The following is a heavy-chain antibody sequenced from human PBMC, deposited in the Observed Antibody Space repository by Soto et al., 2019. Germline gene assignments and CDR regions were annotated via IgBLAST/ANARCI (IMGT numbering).Heavy chain of an antibody. CDR3: AKDRMTIGSSTTTYYYYGMDV. Sequence: GSLRLSCAASGFTFSSYAMSWVRQAPGKGLEWVSAISGSGGSTYYADSVKGRFTISRDNSKNTLYLQMNSLRAEDTAVYYCAKDRMTIGSSTTTYYYYGMDVWGQGTTVTVSS. CDR2: ISGSGGST. D-gene: IGHD2-2*01. J-gene: IGHJ6*02. CDR1: GFTFSSYA. V-gene: IGHV3-23*01.